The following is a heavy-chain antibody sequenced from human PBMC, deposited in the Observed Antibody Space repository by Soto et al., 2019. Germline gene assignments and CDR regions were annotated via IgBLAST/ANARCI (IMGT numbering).Heavy chain of an antibody. V-gene: IGHV1-18*01. CDR2: ISAYNGNT. J-gene: IGHJ4*02. CDR1: GYTFTSYG. CDR3: ALEGKAVAELRDY. Sequence: QVQLVQSGAEVKKPGASVKVSCKASGYTFTSYGISWVRQAPGQGLEWMGWISAYNGNTNYAEKLQGRVTMTTDTSTGTASMELMSLRSDDTAVYYCALEGKAVAELRDYWGQGTLVTVSS. D-gene: IGHD6-19*01.